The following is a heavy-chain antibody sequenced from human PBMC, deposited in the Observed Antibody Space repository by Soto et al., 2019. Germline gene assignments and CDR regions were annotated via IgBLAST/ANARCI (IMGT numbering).Heavy chain of an antibody. CDR3: ARGLGGD. CDR2: VNPNSGDT. D-gene: IGHD3-16*01. V-gene: IGHV1-8*01. CDR1: GYTFTSYN. J-gene: IGHJ4*02. Sequence: QVQLVQSGAEVKKPGASVKVSCTASGYTFTSYNIHWVRQATGQGLEWMGWVNPNSGDTGYAQKFQGRVTMTRNTSRSAAYMELSSLRSDDTAAYYCARGLGGDWGQGTLVTVSS.